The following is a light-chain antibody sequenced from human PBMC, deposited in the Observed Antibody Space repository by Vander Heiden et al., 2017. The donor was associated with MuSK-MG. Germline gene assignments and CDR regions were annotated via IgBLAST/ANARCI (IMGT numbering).Light chain of an antibody. CDR3: QQYDNLRLT. V-gene: IGKV1-33*01. CDR1: PDISNY. J-gene: IGKJ4*01. CDR2: DAS. Sequence: LQMTHSTSSLSASVGDRVTITCQASPDISNYLNWYQQKPGEAPKLLIYDASKLETGVPSRFSGSGSGTDFTFTISSLQPEDIATYYCQQYDNLRLTFGGGTKVEIK.